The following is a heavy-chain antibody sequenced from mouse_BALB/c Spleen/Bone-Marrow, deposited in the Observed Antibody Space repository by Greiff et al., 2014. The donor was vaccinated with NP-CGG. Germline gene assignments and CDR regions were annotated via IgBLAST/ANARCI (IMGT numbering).Heavy chain of an antibody. J-gene: IGHJ2*01. Sequence: EVKLEESGGGLVKPGGSLKLSCAASGFGFSSSDMSWVRQTPEKRLEWVAYISSGGGSTYYPDTVKGRFTISRDNAKNTLYLQMSSLKSEDTAKYYCATHYYGRFDYWGQGTTLTVSS. CDR3: ATHYYGRFDY. CDR1: GFGFSSSD. D-gene: IGHD1-2*01. V-gene: IGHV5-12-1*01. CDR2: ISSGGGST.